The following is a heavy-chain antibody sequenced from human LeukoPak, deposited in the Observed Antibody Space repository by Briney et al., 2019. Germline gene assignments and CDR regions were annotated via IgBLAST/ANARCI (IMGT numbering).Heavy chain of an antibody. CDR2: ISSSSSYI. Sequence: GGSLRLSCAASGFTFSSYSMNWVRQAPGKGLEWVSSISSSSSYIYYADSVKGRFTISRDNAKNSLYLRMNSLRAEDTAVYYCAYGLARLPNWFDPWGQGTLVTVSS. CDR1: GFTFSSYS. D-gene: IGHD2-21*02. J-gene: IGHJ5*02. V-gene: IGHV3-21*01. CDR3: AYGLARLPNWFDP.